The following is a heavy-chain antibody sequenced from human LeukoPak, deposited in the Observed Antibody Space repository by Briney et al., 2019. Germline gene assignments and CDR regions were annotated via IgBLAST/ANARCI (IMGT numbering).Heavy chain of an antibody. J-gene: IGHJ1*01. CDR2: ISGDSTTI. D-gene: IGHD6-13*01. CDR1: GLSFSGYE. CDR3: VPPAAGLRRTISTEYFQH. V-gene: IGHV3-48*03. Sequence: GGSLRLSCAAAGLSFSGYEMYWVRQGPGKGLEWVSYISGDSTTIYYADSVKGRFTISRDNAKNSLYLRMDSLRAEDTAIYYCVPPAAGLRRTISTEYFQHWGPGTLVTVSS.